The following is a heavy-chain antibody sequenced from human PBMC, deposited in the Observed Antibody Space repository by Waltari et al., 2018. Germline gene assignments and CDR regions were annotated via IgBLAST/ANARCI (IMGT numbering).Heavy chain of an antibody. Sequence: QVQLVESGGGVVQPGRSLSLSCAASGFTFSSYAMHWVRQAPGKGLEWVAVISYDGSNKYYVDSVKGRFTISRDNSKNTLYLQMNSLRAEDTAVYYCAREDTAIPLFDYWGQGTLVTVSS. CDR3: AREDTAIPLFDY. D-gene: IGHD5-18*01. J-gene: IGHJ4*02. V-gene: IGHV3-30*04. CDR2: ISYDGSNK. CDR1: GFTFSSYA.